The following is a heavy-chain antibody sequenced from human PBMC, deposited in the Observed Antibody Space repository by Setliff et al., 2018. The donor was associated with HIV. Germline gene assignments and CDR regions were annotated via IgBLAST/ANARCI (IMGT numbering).Heavy chain of an antibody. J-gene: IGHJ6*02. CDR1: GDSISSDFY. V-gene: IGHV4-38-2*02. CDR2: IDYSGST. CDR3: ARHNVITYGGLLFDYYYYGLDV. D-gene: IGHD3-16*01. Sequence: PSETLSLTCTVSGDSISSDFYWGWIRQPPGKGLEWIGSIDYSGSTKYNPSLNSRGTISIDTSKNELSLKLTSVTAADTAVYYCARHNVITYGGLLFDYYYYGLDVWGHGTTVTVSS.